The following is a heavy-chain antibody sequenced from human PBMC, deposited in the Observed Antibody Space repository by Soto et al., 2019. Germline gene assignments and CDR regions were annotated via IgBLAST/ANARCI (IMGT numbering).Heavy chain of an antibody. D-gene: IGHD6-13*01. Sequence: GPPVKVSCKASGGTFSSYAISWVRQAPGQGLEWMGGIIPIFGTANYAQKFQGRVTITADKSTSTAYMELSSLRSEDTAVYYCARQSSSWYGGFDYWGQGTLVTVSS. J-gene: IGHJ4*02. CDR2: IIPIFGTA. CDR3: ARQSSSWYGGFDY. CDR1: GGTFSSYA. V-gene: IGHV1-69*06.